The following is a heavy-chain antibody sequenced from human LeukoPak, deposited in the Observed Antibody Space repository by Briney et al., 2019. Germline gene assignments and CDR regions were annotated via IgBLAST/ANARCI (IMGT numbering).Heavy chain of an antibody. CDR2: ISSSSSYI. CDR1: GFTFSSYS. J-gene: IGHJ4*02. V-gene: IGHV3-21*01. Sequence: GGSLRLSCAASGFTFSSYSMNWVRQAPGKGLEWVSSISSSSSYIYYADLVKGRFTISRDNAKNSLYLQMNSLRAEDTAVYYCARGRWELRAWDYWGQGTLVTVSS. CDR3: ARGRWELRAWDY. D-gene: IGHD1-26*01.